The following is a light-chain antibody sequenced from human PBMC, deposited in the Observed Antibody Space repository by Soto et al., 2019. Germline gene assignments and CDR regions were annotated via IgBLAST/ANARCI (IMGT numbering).Light chain of an antibody. CDR2: GAS. Sequence: EIVMTQSPATLSVSPGERATHSCRASQSVSSKIGWYQQQPGQVRRLLIYGASIRATAIPARFSGSGSVTEFTLTISSLQSEDFAFYYCQQYNNWRRTFGHGTKVDIK. CDR3: QQYNNWRRT. CDR1: QSVSSK. J-gene: IGKJ3*01. V-gene: IGKV3-15*01.